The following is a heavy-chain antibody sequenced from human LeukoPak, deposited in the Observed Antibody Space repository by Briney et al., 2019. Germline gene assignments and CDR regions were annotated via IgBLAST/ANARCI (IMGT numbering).Heavy chain of an antibody. Sequence: SETLSLTCTVSGGSISSSTYYWGWIRQPPGKGLEWIGSIYYSGSTYYNPSLKSRVTISGDTSNKHFSQPHSSVPAADKAVYCCAAGGSYLYLWGQETRLPVSP. CDR2: IYYSGST. CDR3: AAGGSYLYL. CDR1: GGSISSSTYY. V-gene: IGHV4-39*02. J-gene: IGHJ4*02. D-gene: IGHD1-26*01.